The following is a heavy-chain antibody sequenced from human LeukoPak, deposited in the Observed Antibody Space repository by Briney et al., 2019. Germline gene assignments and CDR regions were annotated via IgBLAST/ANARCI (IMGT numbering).Heavy chain of an antibody. CDR2: ISYDGSNK. J-gene: IGHJ3*02. V-gene: IGHV3-30-3*01. CDR1: EFTFSSYA. Sequence: GRSLRLSCAASEFTFSSYAMHWVRQAPGKGLEWVAVISYDGSNKYYADSVKGRFTISRDNAKNSLYLQMNSLRAEDTAVYYCARDPFRNPRDAFDIWGQGTMVTVSS. CDR3: ARDPFRNPRDAFDI.